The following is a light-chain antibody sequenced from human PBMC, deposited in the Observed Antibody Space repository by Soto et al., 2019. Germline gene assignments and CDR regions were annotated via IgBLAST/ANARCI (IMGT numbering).Light chain of an antibody. Sequence: QSVLTQPPSVSAAPGQKVTISCSGSSSNIGKNYVAWYQHVPGTAPKLLIYENSKRPSGIPDRFSGSKSGTSATLGITGLQTGDEADYYCGTWDGSLSVGVFGGGTKLTGL. CDR1: SSNIGKNY. CDR3: GTWDGSLSVGV. J-gene: IGLJ3*02. V-gene: IGLV1-51*02. CDR2: ENS.